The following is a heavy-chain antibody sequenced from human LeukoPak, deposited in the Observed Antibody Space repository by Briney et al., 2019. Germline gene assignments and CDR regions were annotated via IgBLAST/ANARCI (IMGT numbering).Heavy chain of an antibody. J-gene: IGHJ4*02. CDR3: ARVRDDYVWGSYRYPNYFDY. Sequence: ASVKVSCKASGYTFTGYYIHWVRQAPGQGLEWMGWINPNSGGTNYAQKFQGRVTMTRDTSISTAYMELSRLRSDDTAVYYCARVRDDYVWGSYRYPNYFDYWGQGTLVTVSS. CDR1: GYTFTGYY. CDR2: INPNSGGT. D-gene: IGHD3-16*02. V-gene: IGHV1-2*02.